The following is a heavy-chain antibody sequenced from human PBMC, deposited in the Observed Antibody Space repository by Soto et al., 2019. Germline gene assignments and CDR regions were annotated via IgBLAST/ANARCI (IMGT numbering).Heavy chain of an antibody. CDR3: AKPITIFGVAEAPWSWFDP. CDR1: GFTFSSYA. V-gene: IGHV3-23*01. D-gene: IGHD3-3*01. J-gene: IGHJ5*02. Sequence: GGSLRLSCAASGFTFSSYAMSWVRQAPGKGLEWVSAISGSGGSTYYAESVKGRFTISRDNSKNTLYLQMNSLRAEDTAVYYCAKPITIFGVAEAPWSWFDPWGQGTLVTVSS. CDR2: ISGSGGST.